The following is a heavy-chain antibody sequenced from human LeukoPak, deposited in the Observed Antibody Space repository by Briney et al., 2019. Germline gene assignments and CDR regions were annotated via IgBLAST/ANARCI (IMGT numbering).Heavy chain of an antibody. J-gene: IGHJ1*01. D-gene: IGHD3-22*01. CDR2: ISGSGIST. CDR1: GFTFSGYA. V-gene: IGHV3-23*01. Sequence: GGSLRLSCAASGFTFSGYAMSWVRQAPGKGLEWVSVISGSGISTYNADSVKSRFTISRDNSKNTLYLQMNSLRAEDTAVYYCAKADYYDSNTYRAQFIQHWGQGTLVTVSS. CDR3: AKADYYDSNTYRAQFIQH.